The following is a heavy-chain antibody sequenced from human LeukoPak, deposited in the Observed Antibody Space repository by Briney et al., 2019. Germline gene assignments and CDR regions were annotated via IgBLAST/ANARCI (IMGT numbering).Heavy chain of an antibody. D-gene: IGHD3-3*01. CDR3: AMTYYDFWSGEKPQGAFDI. J-gene: IGHJ3*02. V-gene: IGHV3-21*01. CDR2: ISSSSSYI. Sequence: PGGSLRLSCAASGFTFSSYSMNWVRQAPGKGLEWVSSISSSSSYIYYADSVKGRFTISRDNAKNSLYLQMNSLRAEDTAVYYSAMTYYDFWSGEKPQGAFDIWGQGTMVTVSS. CDR1: GFTFSSYS.